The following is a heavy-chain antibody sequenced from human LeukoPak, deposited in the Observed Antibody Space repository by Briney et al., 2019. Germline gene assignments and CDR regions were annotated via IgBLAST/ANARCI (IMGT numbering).Heavy chain of an antibody. CDR3: AGVVEAAATPIYYMDV. V-gene: IGHV3-48*03. CDR2: ISSSGSTI. J-gene: IGHJ6*03. Sequence: GGSLRLSCAASGFTFSSYEMNWVRQAPGKGLEWVSYISSSGSTIYYADSVKGRFTISRANAKNSLYLQMNSLRAEDTAVYYCAGVVEAAATPIYYMDVWGKGTTVTVSS. CDR1: GFTFSSYE. D-gene: IGHD6-13*01.